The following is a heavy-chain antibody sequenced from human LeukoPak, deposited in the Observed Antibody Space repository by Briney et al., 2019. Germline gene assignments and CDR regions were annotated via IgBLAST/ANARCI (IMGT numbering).Heavy chain of an antibody. V-gene: IGHV1-46*01. Sequence: ASVKVSCKASGYTFTSYYMHWVRQAPGQGLEWMGIINPSGGITSYAQKFQGRVTMTRDTSTSTVYMELSSLRSEDTAVYYCARTSRLGYCSSTSCPALGYWGQGTLVTVSS. J-gene: IGHJ4*02. CDR3: ARTSRLGYCSSTSCPALGY. CDR2: INPSGGIT. D-gene: IGHD2-2*01. CDR1: GYTFTSYY.